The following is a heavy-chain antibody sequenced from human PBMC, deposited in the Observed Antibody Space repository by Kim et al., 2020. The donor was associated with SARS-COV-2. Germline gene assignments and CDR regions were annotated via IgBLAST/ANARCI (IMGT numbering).Heavy chain of an antibody. J-gene: IGHJ6*01. Sequence: SETLSLTCTVSGGSISSYSWSWIRKPPGKGLERKGNTSYSCSTNSNHTPKSRVTISIDTAKTQFSFNLSPDTAADTAADDCVRDENLSQYNNDLDV. V-gene: IGHV4-59*13. CDR3: VRDENLSQYNNDLDV. CDR1: GGSISSYS. CDR2: TSYSCST. D-gene: IGHD1-1*01.